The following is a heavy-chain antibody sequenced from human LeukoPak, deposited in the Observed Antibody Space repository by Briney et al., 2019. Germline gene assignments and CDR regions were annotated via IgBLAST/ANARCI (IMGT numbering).Heavy chain of an antibody. Sequence: GGSLRLSCAASGFTFSSYAMSWVRQAPGKGLEWVAVISYDGSNKYYADSVKGRFTISRDNSKNTLYLQMNSLRAEDTAVYYCAKGPELLWFGEIDYWGQGTLVTVSS. D-gene: IGHD3-10*01. CDR3: AKGPELLWFGEIDY. CDR2: ISYDGSNK. J-gene: IGHJ4*02. V-gene: IGHV3-30*18. CDR1: GFTFSSYA.